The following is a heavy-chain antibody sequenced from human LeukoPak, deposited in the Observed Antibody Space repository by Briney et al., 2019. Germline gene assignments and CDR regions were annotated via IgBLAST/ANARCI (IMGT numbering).Heavy chain of an antibody. D-gene: IGHD2-15*01. J-gene: IGHJ5*02. CDR1: GGSFSGYY. Sequence: PSETLSLPCAVYGGSFSGYYWSWIRQPPGKGLEWVGEINRSGSTNYNPSLKSRVTISVDTSKNQFSLKLSSVTAADTAVYYCARGRGRRWFDPWGQGTLVTVSS. CDR2: INRSGST. V-gene: IGHV4-34*01. CDR3: ARGRGRRWFDP.